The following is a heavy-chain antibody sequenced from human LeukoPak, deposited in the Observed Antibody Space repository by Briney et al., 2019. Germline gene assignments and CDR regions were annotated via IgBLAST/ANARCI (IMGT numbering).Heavy chain of an antibody. V-gene: IGHV4-31*03. CDR2: IYYSGST. CDR3: ARRCSSPSCFYA. J-gene: IGHJ5*02. D-gene: IGHD2-2*01. CDR1: GGSISGGGYY. Sequence: SETLSLTCTVSGGSISGGGYYWSWIRQHPGKGLEWIGYIYYSGSTYYNPSLKSRVTISVDTSKNQFSLKLTSVTAADTAVYYCARRCSSPSCFYAWGQGTLVTVSS.